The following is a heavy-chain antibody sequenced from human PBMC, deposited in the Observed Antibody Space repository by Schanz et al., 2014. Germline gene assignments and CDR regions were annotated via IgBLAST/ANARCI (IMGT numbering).Heavy chain of an antibody. CDR3: ARDSGSHYWVDY. D-gene: IGHD1-26*01. CDR1: GFTFDDYT. CDR2: MSGSGSTA. Sequence: EVQLVESGGGVVRPGGSLRLSCAASGFTFDDYTMHWVRQPPGKGLEWVSGMSGSGSTADYADSVKGRFTISRDNGKKSLYLQMNSLRAEDTAVYYCARDSGSHYWVDYWGQGTLVTVSS. V-gene: IGHV3-20*04. J-gene: IGHJ4*02.